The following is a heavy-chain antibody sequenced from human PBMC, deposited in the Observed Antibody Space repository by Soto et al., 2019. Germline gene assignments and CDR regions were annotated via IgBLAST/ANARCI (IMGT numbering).Heavy chain of an antibody. CDR1: AFTFRSYA. V-gene: IGHV3-23*01. D-gene: IGHD6-19*01. CDR2: ITASADTT. CDR3: ARDLGSSGPEDYYGMDV. J-gene: IGHJ6*02. Sequence: GGSLRLSCAASAFTFRSYAMSWVRQAPGKGLEWVSAITASADTTYYADSVKGRFTISRDNSKNTLYLRMNSLRAEDTAVYYCARDLGSSGPEDYYGMDVWGQGTTVTVSS.